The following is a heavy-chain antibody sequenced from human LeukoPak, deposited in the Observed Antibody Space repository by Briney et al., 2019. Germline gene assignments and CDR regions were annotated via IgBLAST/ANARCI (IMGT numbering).Heavy chain of an antibody. CDR2: IYSSGST. Sequence: SQTLSLTCTVSGGSITSVSYSWPWIRQPPGTGLEWLGYIYSSGSTNYNPSLKSRVTISVDTSKNQFSLKLSSVTAADTAVYYCARGRPRDYYGPVDRGWFDPWGQGTLVTVSS. CDR1: GGSITSVSYS. V-gene: IGHV4-30-4*07. D-gene: IGHD3-10*01. CDR3: ARGRPRDYYGPVDRGWFDP. J-gene: IGHJ5*02.